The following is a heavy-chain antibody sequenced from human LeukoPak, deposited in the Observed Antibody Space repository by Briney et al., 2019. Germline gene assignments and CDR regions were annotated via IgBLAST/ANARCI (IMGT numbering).Heavy chain of an antibody. V-gene: IGHV3-74*01. CDR2: INSDGSST. J-gene: IGHJ4*02. CDR1: GFTFSSCW. CDR3: ANSYGDFGPWYFDY. D-gene: IGHD4-17*01. Sequence: GGSLRLSCAASGFTFSSCWMHWVRQAPGKGLVWVSRINSDGSSTSYADSVKGRFTISRDNAKNTLYLQMNSLRAEDTAVYYCANSYGDFGPWYFDYWGQGTLVTVSS.